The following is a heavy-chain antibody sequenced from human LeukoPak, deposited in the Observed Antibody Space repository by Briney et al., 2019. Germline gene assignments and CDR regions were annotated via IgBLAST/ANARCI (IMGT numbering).Heavy chain of an antibody. CDR2: ISYDGSNK. Sequence: GRSLRLSCAASGFTFSSYGMHWVRQAPGKGLEWVAVISYDGSNKYYADSVKGRFTISRDNSKNTLYLQMNSLKTEDTAVYYCTRALGWLRLGAFDYWGQGTLVTVSS. CDR3: TRALGWLRLGAFDY. J-gene: IGHJ4*02. CDR1: GFTFSSYG. D-gene: IGHD5-12*01. V-gene: IGHV3-30*03.